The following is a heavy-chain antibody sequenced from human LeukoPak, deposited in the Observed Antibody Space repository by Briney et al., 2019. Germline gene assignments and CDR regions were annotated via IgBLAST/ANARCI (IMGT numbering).Heavy chain of an antibody. CDR2: IYYSGTT. V-gene: IGHV4-39*01. J-gene: IGHJ4*02. CDR3: ARQNDRSFDY. Sequence: PSETLSLTCTVSGGSISRSSYDWGWVRQPPGKGLEWIGSIYYSGTTYYNPSLKSRVTISVDTSKNQFSLKLRSVTAADTAVYHCARQNDRSFDYWGQGTLVTVSS. D-gene: IGHD3-16*02. CDR1: GGSISRSSYD.